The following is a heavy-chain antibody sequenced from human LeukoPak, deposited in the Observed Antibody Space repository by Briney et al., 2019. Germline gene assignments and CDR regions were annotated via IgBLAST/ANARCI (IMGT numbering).Heavy chain of an antibody. Sequence: GGSLRLSCAASGFTFSSYAMSWVRQAPGKGLEWVSLISWDGGSTYYADSVKGRFTISRDNSKNSLYLQMNSLRTEDTALYYCAKDGSRAAMAKFDYWGQGTLVTVSS. J-gene: IGHJ4*02. CDR2: ISWDGGST. CDR1: GFTFSSYA. CDR3: AKDGSRAAMAKFDY. V-gene: IGHV3-43*01. D-gene: IGHD5-18*01.